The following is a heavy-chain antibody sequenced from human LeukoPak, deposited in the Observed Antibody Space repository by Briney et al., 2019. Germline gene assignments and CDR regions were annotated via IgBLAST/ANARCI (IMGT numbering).Heavy chain of an antibody. CDR3: ARDYYDSSGPKGAFDI. Sequence: GASVKVSCKASGGTFSSYAISWVRQAPGQGLEWMGRIIPILGIANYAQKFQGRVTITADKSTSTAYMELSSLRSEDTAVYYCARDYYDSSGPKGAFDIWGQGTMVTVSS. J-gene: IGHJ3*02. D-gene: IGHD3-22*01. CDR2: IIPILGIA. V-gene: IGHV1-69*04. CDR1: GGTFSSYA.